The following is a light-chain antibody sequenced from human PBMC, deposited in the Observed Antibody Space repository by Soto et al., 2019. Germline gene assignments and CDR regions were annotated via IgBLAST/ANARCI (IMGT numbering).Light chain of an antibody. V-gene: IGKV3-15*01. CDR1: QSISRN. J-gene: IGKJ4*01. CDR2: GAS. Sequence: EIVMTQSPGTLSVSPGGRATLSCRASQSISRNLAWYQQRPGQAPRLLIYGASTRATGTPARFGGSGSGTDFTLTISSLQSEDFAVYFCQQYDTRQTFGGGTKVEIK. CDR3: QQYDTRQT.